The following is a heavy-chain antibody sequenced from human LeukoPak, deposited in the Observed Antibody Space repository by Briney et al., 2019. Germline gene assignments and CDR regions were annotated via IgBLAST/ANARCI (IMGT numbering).Heavy chain of an antibody. J-gene: IGHJ4*02. CDR2: INHSGST. Sequence: SETLSLTCTVYGGSFSGYYWSWISQPPGKGLEWIGEINHSGSTSYNPSLKSRVTISVDTSKNQFSLKLSSVTAADTAVYYCARGSDIVVVTHYWSQGTLVTVSS. CDR3: ARGSDIVVVTHY. CDR1: GGSFSGYY. D-gene: IGHD2-21*02. V-gene: IGHV4-34*01.